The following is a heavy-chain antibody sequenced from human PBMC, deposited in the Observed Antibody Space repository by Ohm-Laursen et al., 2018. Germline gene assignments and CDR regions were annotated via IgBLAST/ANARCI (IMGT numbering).Heavy chain of an antibody. D-gene: IGHD4-17*01. CDR3: ATTYGDYVPDAFDI. V-gene: IGHV1-24*01. CDR1: GYTLTELS. CDR2: FDPEDGET. J-gene: IGHJ3*02. Sequence: ASVKVSCKVSGYTLTELSMHWVRQAPGQGLEWMGGFDPEDGETIYAQKFQGRVTMTEDTSTDTAYMELSSLRSEDTAVYYCATTYGDYVPDAFDIWGQGTMVTVSS.